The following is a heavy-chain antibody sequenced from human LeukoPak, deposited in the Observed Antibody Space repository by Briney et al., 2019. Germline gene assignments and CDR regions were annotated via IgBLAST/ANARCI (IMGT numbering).Heavy chain of an antibody. CDR1: GGSISSGGYY. CDR2: INHSGST. Sequence: SETLSLTCAVSGGSISSGGYYWSWIRQPPGKGLEWIGEINHSGSTNYNPSLKSRVTISVDTSKNQFSLKLSSVTAADTAVYYCARGREDIVVVVAATLYGMDVWGQGTTVTASS. D-gene: IGHD2-15*01. J-gene: IGHJ6*02. V-gene: IGHV4-34*01. CDR3: ARGREDIVVVVAATLYGMDV.